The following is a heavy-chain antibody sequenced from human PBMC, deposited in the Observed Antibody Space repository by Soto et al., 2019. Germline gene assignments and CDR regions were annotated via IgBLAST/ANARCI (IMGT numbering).Heavy chain of an antibody. Sequence: PGGSLRLSCAASGFTFSDYYMSWTRQAPGKGLEWVSYISSSGSTIYYADSVRGRFTISRDNAKNSLYLQMNSLRAEDTAVYYCALAENIPAAPFDYRGQGTLVTVSS. J-gene: IGHJ4*02. CDR1: GFTFSDYY. V-gene: IGHV3-11*01. D-gene: IGHD3-3*02. CDR2: ISSSGSTI. CDR3: ALAENIPAAPFDY.